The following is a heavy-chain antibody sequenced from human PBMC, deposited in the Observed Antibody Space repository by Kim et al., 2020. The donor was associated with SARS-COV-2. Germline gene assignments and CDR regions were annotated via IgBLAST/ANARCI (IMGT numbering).Heavy chain of an antibody. CDR2: INHSGST. D-gene: IGHD3-3*01. Sequence: SETLSLTCAVYGGSFSGYYWSWIRQPPGKGLEWIGEINHSGSTNYNPSLKSRVTISVDTSKSQFSLRLSSVTAADTAVYYCAREVRFLEWSFDYWGQGTLVTVSS. V-gene: IGHV4-34*01. J-gene: IGHJ4*02. CDR3: AREVRFLEWSFDY. CDR1: GGSFSGYY.